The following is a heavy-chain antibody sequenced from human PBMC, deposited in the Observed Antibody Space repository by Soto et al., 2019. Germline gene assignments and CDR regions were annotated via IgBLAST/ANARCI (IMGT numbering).Heavy chain of an antibody. Sequence: PSETLSLTCTVSGGSVSSGSYYWSWIRQPPGKGLEWIGYIYRSGTTNYNPSLKSRVTISVDTSKSQFSLKLTSVTAADTAVYYCARGEILYDGSGYPYFYFHYWGQGTRVTVST. CDR3: ARGEILYDGSGYPYFYFHY. D-gene: IGHD3-22*01. J-gene: IGHJ4*02. CDR1: GGSVSSGSYY. V-gene: IGHV4-61*01. CDR2: IYRSGTT.